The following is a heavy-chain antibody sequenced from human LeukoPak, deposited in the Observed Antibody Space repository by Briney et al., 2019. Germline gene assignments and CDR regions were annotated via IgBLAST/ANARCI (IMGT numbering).Heavy chain of an antibody. CDR3: ATVVVATLGFGY. CDR2: IIPIFGTA. J-gene: IGHJ4*02. CDR1: GGTFSSYA. V-gene: IGHV1-69*05. Sequence: RASVKVSCKASGGTFSSYAISWVRQAPGQGLEWMGGIIPIFGTANYAQKFQGRVTITTDESTSTAYMELSSLRSEDTAVYYCATVVVATLGFGYWGQGTLVTVSS. D-gene: IGHD2-15*01.